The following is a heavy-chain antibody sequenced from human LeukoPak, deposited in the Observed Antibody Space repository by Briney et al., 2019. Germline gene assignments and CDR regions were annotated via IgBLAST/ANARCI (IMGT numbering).Heavy chain of an antibody. CDR1: GYTFTCYY. J-gene: IGHJ4*02. CDR2: INPNSGGT. CDR3: ARDSGSYYGLADY. V-gene: IGHV1-2*06. D-gene: IGHD1-26*01. Sequence: ASVKVSCKASGYTFTCYYMHWVRQARGQGLDWMGRINPNSGGTNYAQKFQGRVTMTRDTSISTAYMELSRLRSDDTAVYYCARDSGSYYGLADYWGQGTLVTVSS.